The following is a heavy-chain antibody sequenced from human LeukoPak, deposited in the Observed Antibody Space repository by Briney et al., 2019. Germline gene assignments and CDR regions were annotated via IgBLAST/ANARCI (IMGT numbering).Heavy chain of an antibody. V-gene: IGHV3-23*01. J-gene: IGHJ4*02. CDR3: ASGSPSHWGFDY. Sequence: PSETLSLTCTVSGGSISSSSYYWGWIRQPPGKGLEWVSAISGSGGSTYYADSVKGRFTISRDNDRNSLYLQMNSLRAEDTAVYYCASGSPSHWGFDYWGQGTLVTVSS. CDR1: GGSISSSSYY. CDR2: ISGSGGST. D-gene: IGHD7-27*01.